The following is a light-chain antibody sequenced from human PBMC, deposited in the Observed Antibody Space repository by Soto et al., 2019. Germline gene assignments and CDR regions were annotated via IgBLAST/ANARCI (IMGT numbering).Light chain of an antibody. Sequence: QSVLTQPASVSGSPGQSITISCTGTSSDVGGYNYVSWYQHHPGKAPKLMIHEVSDRPSGISNRFSGSKSGNTASLTISGLQAEDEPDYYCSSYRSDTTYVFGTGTKVTLL. CDR1: SSDVGGYNY. CDR3: SSYRSDTTYV. J-gene: IGLJ1*01. V-gene: IGLV2-14*01. CDR2: EVS.